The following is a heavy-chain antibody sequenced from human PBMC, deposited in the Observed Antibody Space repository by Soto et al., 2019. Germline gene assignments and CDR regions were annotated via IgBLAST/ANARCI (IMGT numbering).Heavy chain of an antibody. Sequence: PSETVSLTCTVSGGSISSSSYYWGWIRQPPGKGLEWIGSIYYSGSTYYNPSLKSRVTISVDTSKNQFSLKLSSVTAADTAVYYWERHLYYDFWSGYGNYGMDVWGQGTTVTVSS. CDR2: IYYSGST. CDR3: ERHLYYDFWSGYGNYGMDV. CDR1: GGSISSSSYY. D-gene: IGHD3-3*01. J-gene: IGHJ6*02. V-gene: IGHV4-39*01.